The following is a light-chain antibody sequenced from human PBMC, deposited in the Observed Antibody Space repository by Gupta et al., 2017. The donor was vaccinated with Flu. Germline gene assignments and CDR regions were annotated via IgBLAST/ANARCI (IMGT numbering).Light chain of an antibody. CDR1: QSISTW. J-gene: IGKJ1*01. CDR3: QQYNSFWT. Sequence: DIQMTQSPSTLSASVGDRVTITCRASQSISTWLAWYQQKPGKAPNLRIYKSSSLESGVPSRFSGSGSGTEFTLTSSSLQPDDFATYYCQQYNSFWTFGQGTKVEIK. CDR2: KSS. V-gene: IGKV1-5*03.